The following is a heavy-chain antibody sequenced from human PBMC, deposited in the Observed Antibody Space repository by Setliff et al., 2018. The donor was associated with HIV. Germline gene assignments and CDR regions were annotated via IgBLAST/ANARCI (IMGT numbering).Heavy chain of an antibody. J-gene: IGHJ6*03. CDR3: ARSRPRSMGFYMDV. CDR1: GGSITSYY. CDR2: VTYSGST. V-gene: IGHV4-59*01. D-gene: IGHD2-8*01. Sequence: SETLSLTCTVSGGSITSYYWNWIRQSPGKGLEWIGYVTYSGSTNYNPSLKSRVTISVDTSKNQFSLNLSSVTAADTAVYYCARSRPRSMGFYMDVWGKGTTVTVSS.